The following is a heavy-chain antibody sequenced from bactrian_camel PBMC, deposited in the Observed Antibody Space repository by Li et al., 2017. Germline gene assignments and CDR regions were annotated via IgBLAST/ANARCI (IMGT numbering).Heavy chain of an antibody. V-gene: IGHV3S40*01. D-gene: IGHD3*01. CDR2: INRSGGT. J-gene: IGHJ6*01. CDR1: GFTSSTYV. Sequence: VQLVESGGGLVQPGGSLRLSCAASGFTSSTYVMYWVRQAPGKGFEWVSAINRSGGTYYAGSVKGRFTISRGNAKNTLYLQMNSLKTEDTAVYYCATDPAKVGFAYWGLGTQVTVS. CDR3: ATDPAKVGFAY.